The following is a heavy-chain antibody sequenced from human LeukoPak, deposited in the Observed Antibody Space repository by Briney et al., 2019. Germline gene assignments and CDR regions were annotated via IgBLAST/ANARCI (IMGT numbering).Heavy chain of an antibody. V-gene: IGHV1-69*13. CDR2: IIPIFGTA. CDR1: GGTFSSYA. J-gene: IGHJ5*02. D-gene: IGHD1-14*01. Sequence: SVKVSCKASGGTFSSYAISWVRQAPGQGLEWMGGIIPIFGTANYAQKFQGRVTITADESTSTAYMELSSLRSEDTAVYYCARDLDNWNHEGNWFDPWGQGTLVTVSS. CDR3: ARDLDNWNHEGNWFDP.